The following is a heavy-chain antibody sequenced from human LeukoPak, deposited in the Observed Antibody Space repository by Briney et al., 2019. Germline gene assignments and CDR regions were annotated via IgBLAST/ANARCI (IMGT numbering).Heavy chain of an antibody. V-gene: IGHV3-74*01. Sequence: GGSLRLSCAASGFTFSSYWMHWVRQAPGKGLVWVSRIKTDGSSTTYADSVKGRFTTYRDNAKNTLYLQMNSLRAEDTAVYFCARGFELMPAGVPDFWGQGTLVTVSS. CDR1: GFTFSSYW. J-gene: IGHJ4*02. CDR2: IKTDGSST. D-gene: IGHD2-8*01. CDR3: ARGFELMPAGVPDF.